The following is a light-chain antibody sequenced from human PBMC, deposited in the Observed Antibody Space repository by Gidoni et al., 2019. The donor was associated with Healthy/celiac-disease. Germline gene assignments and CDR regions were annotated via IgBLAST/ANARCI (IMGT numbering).Light chain of an antibody. J-gene: IGLJ1*01. CDR2: DVS. Sequence: HSALTQPASVSGSPGQSITISCTGTSSDVGGYNYVSWYQQHPGKAPKLMIYDVSNRPSGVSNRVSGSKSGNTASLTISGLQAEDEADYYCSSYTSSSRVFGTGTKVTVL. CDR1: SSDVGGYNY. V-gene: IGLV2-14*03. CDR3: SSYTSSSRV.